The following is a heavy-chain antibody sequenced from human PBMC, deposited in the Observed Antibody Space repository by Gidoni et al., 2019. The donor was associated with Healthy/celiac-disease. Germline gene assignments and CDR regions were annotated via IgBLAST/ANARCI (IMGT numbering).Heavy chain of an antibody. V-gene: IGHV1-8*01. CDR3: ARAPMGRGVIGDEISYYFDY. D-gene: IGHD3-10*01. J-gene: IGHJ4*02. Sequence: QVQLVQSGAEVKKPGASVQVSCKASGYTFTSYDINWVRQATGKGLEWMGWMNPNSGNTGYAKKFQGRVNMTKNTSISTAYMELSSLRSEDTAVYYCARAPMGRGVIGDEISYYFDYWGQGTLVTVSS. CDR1: GYTFTSYD. CDR2: MNPNSGNT.